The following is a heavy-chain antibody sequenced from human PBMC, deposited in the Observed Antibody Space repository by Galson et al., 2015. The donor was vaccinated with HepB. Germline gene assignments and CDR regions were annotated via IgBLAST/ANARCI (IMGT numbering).Heavy chain of an antibody. D-gene: IGHD3-10*01. J-gene: IGHJ4*02. V-gene: IGHV3-23*01. CDR3: AKVLRGY. Sequence: SLRLSCAAAGFTFSSYAVSWVRQAPGKGLEWVSAISGSGGSTYYADSVKGRFTISRDNSKNTPYLQMDSLRAEDAAVYYCAKVLRGYWGQGTLVTVFS. CDR1: GFTFSSYA. CDR2: ISGSGGST.